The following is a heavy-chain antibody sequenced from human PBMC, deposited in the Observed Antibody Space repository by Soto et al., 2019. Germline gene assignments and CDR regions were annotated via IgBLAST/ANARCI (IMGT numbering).Heavy chain of an antibody. CDR2: IIPIFGTA. V-gene: IGHV1-69*06. CDR3: AREKSTSSITMVRGVMAV. Sequence: QVQLVQSGAEVKKPGSSVKVSCKASGGTFSSYAISWVRQAPGQGLEWMGGIIPIFGTANYAQKFQGRVTITADNSTTTAYMELSSLRSEDTAVYYCAREKSTSSITMVRGVMAVWCQQTTVTVSS. D-gene: IGHD3-10*01. CDR1: GGTFSSYA. J-gene: IGHJ6*02.